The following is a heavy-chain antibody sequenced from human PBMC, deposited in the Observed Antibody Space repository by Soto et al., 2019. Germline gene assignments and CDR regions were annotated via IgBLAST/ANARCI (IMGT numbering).Heavy chain of an antibody. CDR3: ARARIFYGLDV. CDR2: INAYNVYNGNT. D-gene: IGHD2-15*01. Sequence: QVQLVQSGAEVKKPGASVKVSCKASGYTFTSFGISWVRQAPGQGLEWMGWINAYNVYNGNTNYAQNLQGRVTMTTETSTSTAYMELRSLRSDDTAVYYCARARIFYGLDVWGQGTTVTVSS. CDR1: GYTFTSFG. V-gene: IGHV1-18*01. J-gene: IGHJ6*02.